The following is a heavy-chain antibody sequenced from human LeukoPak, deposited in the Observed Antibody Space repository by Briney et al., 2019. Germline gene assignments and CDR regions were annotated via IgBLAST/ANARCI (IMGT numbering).Heavy chain of an antibody. D-gene: IGHD3-22*01. V-gene: IGHV4-59*01. CDR3: ARDMDYYDSSGYYYAPGVGSDI. J-gene: IGHJ3*02. Sequence: ASETLSLTCTVSGDSNSSYYWSWIRQPPGKGLEWIGYIYYSGSTNYNPSLKSRVTISVDTSKNQFSLKLSSVTAADTAVYYCARDMDYYDSSGYYYAPGVGSDIWGQGTMVTVSS. CDR2: IYYSGST. CDR1: GDSNSSYY.